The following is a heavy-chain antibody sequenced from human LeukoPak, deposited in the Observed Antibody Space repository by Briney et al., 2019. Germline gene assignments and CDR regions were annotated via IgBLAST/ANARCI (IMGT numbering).Heavy chain of an antibody. V-gene: IGHV4-4*07. D-gene: IGHD6-25*01. J-gene: IGHJ1*01. CDR1: GGSISGYY. CDR2: IHTNDGT. Sequence: PSETLSLTCTVSGGSISGYYWSWVRQPAGKGLEWIGRIHTNDGTNFNPSLKSRVTMSLDTSKNQFSLKLTSVTAADTAVYYCARDAATYDFQYWGQGTLVAVSS. CDR3: ARDAATYDFQY.